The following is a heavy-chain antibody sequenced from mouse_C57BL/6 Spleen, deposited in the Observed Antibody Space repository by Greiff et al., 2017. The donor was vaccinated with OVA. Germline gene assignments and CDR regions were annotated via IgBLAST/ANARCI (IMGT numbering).Heavy chain of an antibody. D-gene: IGHD1-1*01. CDR2: INPSTGGT. J-gene: IGHJ1*03. CDR1: GYSFTGYY. CDR3: ARGGSSWYFDV. Sequence: VQLKESGPELVKPGASVKISCKASGYSFTGYYMNWVKQSPEKSLEWIGEINPSTGGTTYNQKFKAKATLTVDKSSSTAYMQLKSLTSEDSAVYYCARGGSSWYFDVWGTGTTVTVSS. V-gene: IGHV1-42*01.